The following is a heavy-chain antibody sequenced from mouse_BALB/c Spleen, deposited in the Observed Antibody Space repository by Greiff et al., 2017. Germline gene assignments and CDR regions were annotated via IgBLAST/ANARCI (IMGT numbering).Heavy chain of an antibody. CDR1: GYSITSDYA. CDR2: ISYSGST. Sequence: EVQLQQSGPGLVKPSQSLSLTCTVTGYSITSDYAWNWIRQFPGNKLEWMGYISYSGSTSYNPSLKSRISITRDTSKNQFFLQLNSVTTEDTATYYCAGGGSRYYAMDDWGQGTSVTVSS. CDR3: AGGGSRYYAMDD. J-gene: IGHJ4*01. D-gene: IGHD1-1*01. V-gene: IGHV3-2*02.